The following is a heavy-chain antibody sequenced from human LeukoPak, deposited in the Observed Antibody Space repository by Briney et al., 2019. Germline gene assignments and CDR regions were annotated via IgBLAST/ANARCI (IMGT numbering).Heavy chain of an antibody. V-gene: IGHV4-39*01. J-gene: IGHJ4*01. CDR3: AIQYWNDNWVLYYFDY. Sequence: SETLSLTCGVSGGSISTGRYWGWIRQPPGKGLEWLGTIYYGGNTYYNPSLKSRLIISVDTSKNQFSLKLTSVTAADTALYFCAIQYWNDNWVLYYFDYWGHGTLVTVSS. CDR2: IYYGGNT. CDR1: GGSISTGRY. D-gene: IGHD1-1*01.